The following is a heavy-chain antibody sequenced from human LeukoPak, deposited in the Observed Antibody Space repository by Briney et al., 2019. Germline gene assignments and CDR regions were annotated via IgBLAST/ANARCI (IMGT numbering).Heavy chain of an antibody. Sequence: GESLKISCKGSGYSFTSYWLCWVRQMPGKGVEWMGIIYPGDSDTRYIPSFQGQVTISADKSISTAYLQWSSLKASDTAMYYCARQGRGYSYGPSDYWGQGTLVTVSS. CDR1: GYSFTSYW. CDR3: ARQGRGYSYGPSDY. V-gene: IGHV5-51*01. J-gene: IGHJ4*02. CDR2: IYPGDSDT. D-gene: IGHD5-18*01.